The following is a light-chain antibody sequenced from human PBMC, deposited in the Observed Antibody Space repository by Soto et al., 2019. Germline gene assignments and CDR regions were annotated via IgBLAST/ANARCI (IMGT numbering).Light chain of an antibody. CDR1: QSVSSD. V-gene: IGKV3-15*01. Sequence: EKVMTHSPATLSVSPGERATLSCRASQSVSSDLAWYQQKPGQAPRLLIYGASTRATGIPARFSGSGSGTEFTLIISSLQSEDSAVYYCQHYNSWPLTFGGGTKVDIK. CDR2: GAS. J-gene: IGKJ4*01. CDR3: QHYNSWPLT.